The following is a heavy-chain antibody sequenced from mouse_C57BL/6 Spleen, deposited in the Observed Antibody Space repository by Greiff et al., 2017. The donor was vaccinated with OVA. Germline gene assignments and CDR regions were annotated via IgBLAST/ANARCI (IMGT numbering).Heavy chain of an antibody. CDR1: GFTFSDYY. J-gene: IGHJ1*03. V-gene: IGHV5-12*01. CDR2: ISNGGGST. D-gene: IGHD2-4*01. Sequence: EVMLVESGGGLVQPGGSLKLSCAASGFTFSDYYMYWVRQTPEKRLEWVAYISNGGGSTYYPDTVKGRFTISRDNAKNTLYLQMSRLKSEDTAMYYCSRRGDYEWYFDVWGTGTTVTVSS. CDR3: SRRGDYEWYFDV.